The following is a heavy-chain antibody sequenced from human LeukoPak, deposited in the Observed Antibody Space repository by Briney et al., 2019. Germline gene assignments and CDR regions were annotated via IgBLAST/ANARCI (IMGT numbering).Heavy chain of an antibody. CDR3: GKEGGA. Sequence: GGSLRLSCAASGFRFSDFTMTRVRQAPGKGPEWVSAIGGRGTSTYYADSLGGRFTISRDNSKDMLYLQMNSLKVEDTATYYCGKEGGAWGQGTKVTVSS. CDR2: IGGRGTST. CDR1: GFRFSDFT. V-gene: IGHV3-23*01. J-gene: IGHJ5*02. D-gene: IGHD3-16*01.